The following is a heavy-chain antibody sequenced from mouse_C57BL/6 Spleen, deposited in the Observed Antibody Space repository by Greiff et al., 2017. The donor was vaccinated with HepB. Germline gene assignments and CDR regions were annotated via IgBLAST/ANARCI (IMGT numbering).Heavy chain of an antibody. CDR1: GYTFTSYW. V-gene: IGHV1-52*01. CDR2: IDPSDSET. D-gene: IGHD2-3*01. J-gene: IGHJ3*01. CDR3: ARSIYDGYPEGFAY. Sequence: QVQLQQPGAELVRPGSSVKLSCKASGYTFTSYWMHWVKQRPIQGLEWIGNIDPSDSETHYNQKFKDKATLTVDKSSSTAYMQLSSLTSEDSAVYYCARSIYDGYPEGFAYWGQGTLVTVSA.